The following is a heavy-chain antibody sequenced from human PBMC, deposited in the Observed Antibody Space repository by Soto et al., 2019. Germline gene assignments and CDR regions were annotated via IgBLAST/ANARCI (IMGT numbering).Heavy chain of an antibody. CDR1: GFTFSSYW. Sequence: GGSLRLSCAASGFTFSSYWMHWVRQTPGKGPVWVSRINSGGTGTSSADSVKGRFTNSRDNAKSTLYLQMESLRAEDTAVYYCARGGEQQHYYFDYWGQGALVTVSS. D-gene: IGHD3-16*01. J-gene: IGHJ4*02. CDR2: INSGGTGT. V-gene: IGHV3-74*01. CDR3: ARGGEQQHYYFDY.